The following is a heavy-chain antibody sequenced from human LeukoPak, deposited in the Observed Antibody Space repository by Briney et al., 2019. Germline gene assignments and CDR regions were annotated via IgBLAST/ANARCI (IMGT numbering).Heavy chain of an antibody. J-gene: IGHJ3*02. Sequence: ASVKVSCKASGYTFTGYYMHWVRQAPGQGLEWMGRINPNSGGTNYAQKFQGRVTMTRDTSISTAYMELSRLRSDDTVVYYRAREAAARPGAFDIWGQGTMVTVSS. D-gene: IGHD6-6*01. CDR1: GYTFTGYY. CDR3: AREAAARPGAFDI. V-gene: IGHV1-2*05. CDR2: INPNSGGT.